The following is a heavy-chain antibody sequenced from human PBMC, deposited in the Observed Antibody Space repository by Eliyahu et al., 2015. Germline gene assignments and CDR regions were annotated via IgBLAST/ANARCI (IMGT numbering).Heavy chain of an antibody. J-gene: IGHJ3*02. V-gene: IGHV3-48*03. D-gene: IGHD3-10*01. Sequence: EVQLVESGGGLVQPGGSLRLSXXASGFTFSSYELSWVRQAPGKGLEWISYLSSSGSSIKYADSVKGRFTISRDNAKNSLYLQLNSLRAEDTGVYYCARGGDAFDIWGQGTVVTVSS. CDR3: ARGGDAFDI. CDR1: GFTFSSYE. CDR2: LSSSGSSI.